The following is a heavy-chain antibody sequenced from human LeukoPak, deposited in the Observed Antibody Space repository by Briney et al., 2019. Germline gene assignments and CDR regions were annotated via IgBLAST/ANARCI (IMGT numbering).Heavy chain of an antibody. D-gene: IGHD4-17*01. J-gene: IGHJ4*02. CDR2: INNDGSGT. Sequence: GGSLGLSCAASGFTFSSYWMHWVRQAPGKGLEWVSRINNDGSGTTYVDSVKGRFTISRDNAKNTLYLQMNSLRAEDTAVYYCARVSGAQEYWGQGTLVTVSS. CDR1: GFTFSSYW. V-gene: IGHV3-74*01. CDR3: ARVSGAQEY.